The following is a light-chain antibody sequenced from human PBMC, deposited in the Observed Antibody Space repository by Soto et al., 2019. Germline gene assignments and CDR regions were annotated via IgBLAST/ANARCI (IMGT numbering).Light chain of an antibody. J-gene: IGKJ1*01. Sequence: IVVTQSPATLSVPPGERVTLSCRASQSVKSNLAWYQQKPGRGPRLLIYDASTRANGIPARFSGSGSGTDFPFPISSLLFEDLEFYYDQQYNNWLRWTSAQGTKVDIK. CDR2: DAS. V-gene: IGKV3-15*01. CDR1: QSVKSN. CDR3: QQYNNWLRWT.